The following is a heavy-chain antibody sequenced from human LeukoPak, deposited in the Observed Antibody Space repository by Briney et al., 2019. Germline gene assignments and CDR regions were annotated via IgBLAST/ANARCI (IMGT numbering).Heavy chain of an antibody. CDR2: IYYSGST. CDR1: GGSINNYY. Sequence: SETLSLTCTVSGGSINNYYWSWFRQPPGKGLEWIGYIYYSGSTKYDPSLKSRVTISVDTSKNQFSLKLSSVTAADTAVYYCARGSSRYYYDSSGYSNWFDPWGQGTLVTVSS. D-gene: IGHD3-22*01. J-gene: IGHJ5*02. CDR3: ARGSSRYYYDSSGYSNWFDP. V-gene: IGHV4-59*12.